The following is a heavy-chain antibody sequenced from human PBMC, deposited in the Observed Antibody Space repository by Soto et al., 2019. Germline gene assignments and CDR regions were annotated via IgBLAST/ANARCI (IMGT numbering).Heavy chain of an antibody. D-gene: IGHD6-19*01. V-gene: IGHV4-34*01. J-gene: IGHJ2*01. CDR3: ARARWYSSGWYGGYWYFDL. CDR2: INHSGST. CDR1: GGSFSGYY. Sequence: QVQLQQWGAGLLKPSETLSLTCAVYGGSFSGYYWSWIRQPPGQGLEWIGEINHSGSTNYNPSLKRRVTISVATSKNQFSLKLSSVTAADAAVYYCARARWYSSGWYGGYWYFDLWGRGTLVTVSS.